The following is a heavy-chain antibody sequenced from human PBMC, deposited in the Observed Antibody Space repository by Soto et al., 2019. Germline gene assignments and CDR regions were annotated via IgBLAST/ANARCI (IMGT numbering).Heavy chain of an antibody. Sequence: GESLKISCKGSGYSFTSYWISWVRQMPGKGLEWMGRIDPSDSYTNYSPSFQGHVTISADKSLSTAYLQWSSLKASGTAMYYCARHYRGISNWCDPWGQGTLVTVSS. V-gene: IGHV5-10-1*01. D-gene: IGHD3-16*01. CDR2: IDPSDSYT. CDR1: GYSFTSYW. CDR3: ARHYRGISNWCDP. J-gene: IGHJ5*02.